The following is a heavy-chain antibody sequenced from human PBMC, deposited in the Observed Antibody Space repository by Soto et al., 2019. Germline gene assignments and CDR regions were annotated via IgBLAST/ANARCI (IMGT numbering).Heavy chain of an antibody. Sequence: QVQLVESGGGVVQPGGPLRLSCAVSGFTFITYGMHWVRQAPGKGREGVAFISDDGSKNYYIDSVKGRFIISRDNSNNTLYLQMNRLRSEDTAVYYCAKDNMGVVAVDQHNNMDVWGQGTTVSVSS. CDR1: GFTFITYG. CDR3: AKDNMGVVAVDQHNNMDV. D-gene: IGHD3-22*01. J-gene: IGHJ6*02. V-gene: IGHV3-30*18. CDR2: ISDDGSKN.